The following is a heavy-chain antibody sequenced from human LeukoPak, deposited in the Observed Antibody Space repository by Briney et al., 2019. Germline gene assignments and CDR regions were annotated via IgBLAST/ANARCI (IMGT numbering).Heavy chain of an antibody. J-gene: IGHJ4*02. CDR2: INAGNGNT. Sequence: ASVKVSFKASGYTFTIYAMHWVRQAPGQRREWMGWINAGNGNTKYSQKFQGRVTITRDTSASTAYMELSSLRSEDTAVYYRAATLHDYEWVFDYWGQGTLVTVSS. V-gene: IGHV1-3*01. CDR3: AATLHDYEWVFDY. CDR1: GYTFTIYA. D-gene: IGHD4-17*01.